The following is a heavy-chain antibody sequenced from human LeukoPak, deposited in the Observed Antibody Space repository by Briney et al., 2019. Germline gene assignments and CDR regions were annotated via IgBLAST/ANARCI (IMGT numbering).Heavy chain of an antibody. V-gene: IGHV3-21*01. Sequence: PGGSLRLSCAASGFTFSSYSMNWVRQAPGKGLEWVSSISSSSYIYYADSVKGRFTISRDNAKNSLYLQMNSLRAEDTAVYYCARDRMGATGFDYWGQGTLVTVSS. D-gene: IGHD1-26*01. CDR2: ISSSSYI. CDR1: GFTFSSYS. CDR3: ARDRMGATGFDY. J-gene: IGHJ4*02.